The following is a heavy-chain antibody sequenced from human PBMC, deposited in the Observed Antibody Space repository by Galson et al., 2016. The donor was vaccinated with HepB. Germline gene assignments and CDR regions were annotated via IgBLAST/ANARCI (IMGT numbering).Heavy chain of an antibody. CDR1: GFTFSTYG. J-gene: IGHJ4*02. V-gene: IGHV3-30*18. Sequence: SLRLSCAASGFTFSTYGMHWVRQALGKGLEWVALISYDGKSDSYADSVKGRVTISRDNSKNTLYLQTHSLRGEDTAVYYCAKGRWDFDSWGQGTLVTVSS. CDR3: AKGRWDFDS. D-gene: IGHD5-24*01. CDR2: ISYDGKSD.